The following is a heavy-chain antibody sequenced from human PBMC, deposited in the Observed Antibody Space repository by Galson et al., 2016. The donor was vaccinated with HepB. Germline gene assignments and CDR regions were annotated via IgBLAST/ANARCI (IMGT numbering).Heavy chain of an antibody. J-gene: IGHJ4*02. CDR2: IYDDGTIT. Sequence: SLRLSCAASGFTFNSYWMHWVRQAPGKGLVWVARIYDDGTITNYADSVRGRFTISRDNAKNTVYLQMNSLRVEDTAVYYCANREGSSDFDYWGQGTLVTVSS. CDR1: GFTFNSYW. V-gene: IGHV3-74*01. D-gene: IGHD6-6*01. CDR3: ANREGSSDFDY.